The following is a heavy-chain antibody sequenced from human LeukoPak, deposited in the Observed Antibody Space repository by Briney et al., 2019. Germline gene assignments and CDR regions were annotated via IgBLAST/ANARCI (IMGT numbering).Heavy chain of an antibody. D-gene: IGHD3-22*01. CDR1: GYTFTSYY. J-gene: IGHJ3*02. V-gene: IGHV1-46*01. Sequence: ASVKVSCKASGYTFTSYYMHWVRQAPGQGLEWMGIINPSGGSTSYAQKFQGRVTMTRDMSTSTVYMELSSLRSEDTAVYYCARDGVTMIVVPDNAFDIWGQGTMVTVSS. CDR2: INPSGGST. CDR3: ARDGVTMIVVPDNAFDI.